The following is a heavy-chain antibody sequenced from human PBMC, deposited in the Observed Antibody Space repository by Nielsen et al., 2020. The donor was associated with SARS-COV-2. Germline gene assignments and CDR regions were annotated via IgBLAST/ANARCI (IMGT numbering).Heavy chain of an antibody. D-gene: IGHD5-24*01. CDR2: IWYDGSNK. V-gene: IGHV3-33*01. Sequence: GESLKISCAASGFTFSSYGMHWVRQAPGKGLEWVAVIWYDGSNKYHADSVKGRFTISRDNSKNTLYLQMNSLRAEDTAVYYCASDGRDGYNFGYWGQGTLVTVSS. CDR1: GFTFSSYG. J-gene: IGHJ4*02. CDR3: ASDGRDGYNFGY.